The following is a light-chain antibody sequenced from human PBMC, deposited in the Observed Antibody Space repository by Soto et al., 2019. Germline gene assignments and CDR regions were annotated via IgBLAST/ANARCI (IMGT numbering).Light chain of an antibody. CDR3: QQYNSWPLIT. J-gene: IGKJ5*01. Sequence: EIVMTQSPGTLSVSPGERATLSCRASQTVSRHLAWYQQKPGQAPRLLIFGASTRATGIPDRFSGSGSGTDFTLTISFLQSEDLAVYYCQQYNSWPLITFGPGTRLDIK. V-gene: IGKV3-15*01. CDR2: GAS. CDR1: QTVSRH.